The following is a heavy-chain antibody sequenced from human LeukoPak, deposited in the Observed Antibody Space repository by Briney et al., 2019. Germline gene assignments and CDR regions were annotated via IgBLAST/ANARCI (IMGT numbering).Heavy chain of an antibody. V-gene: IGHV4-59*01. CDR3: ARESERWPFDY. CDR2: IFHSGST. D-gene: IGHD5-24*01. Sequence: SETLSLTCTVSGASISSYYWSWIRQPPGKRLEWIVYIFHSGSTNYNPSLKSRVTISVDTSKNPFSLKLSSVTAADTAVYYCARESERWPFDYWGQGTLVAVSS. J-gene: IGHJ4*02. CDR1: GASISSYY.